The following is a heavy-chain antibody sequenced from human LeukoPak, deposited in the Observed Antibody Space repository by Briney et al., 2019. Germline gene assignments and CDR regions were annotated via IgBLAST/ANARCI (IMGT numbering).Heavy chain of an antibody. CDR3: ARGLDRSKTGY. CDR1: SESFSGGY. CDR2: ISDNEGI. V-gene: IGHV4-34*01. D-gene: IGHD3-22*01. J-gene: IGHJ4*02. Sequence: PSETLSLTCSVYSESFSGGYWSWIRQPPGKGPDWIGEISDNEGIKYSPSLKSRVTISVDTSKDQFSLKLTSVTAADTAVYYCARGLDRSKTGYWGQGSLVTVSS.